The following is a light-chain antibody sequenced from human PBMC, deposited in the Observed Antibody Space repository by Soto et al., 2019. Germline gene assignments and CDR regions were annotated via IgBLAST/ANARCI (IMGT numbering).Light chain of an antibody. CDR2: DNT. CDR1: SSNIGNKD. J-gene: IGLJ2*01. Sequence: QSVLTQPPSVSAAPGQKVTISCFGSSSNIGNKDVAWYQQLPGTAPKLLIYDNTKRPSGIPDRFSGSKSGTSATLGITGLQHGDESDYYCGTWDSSLSAGVFGRGTQLTVL. V-gene: IGLV1-51*01. CDR3: GTWDSSLSAGV.